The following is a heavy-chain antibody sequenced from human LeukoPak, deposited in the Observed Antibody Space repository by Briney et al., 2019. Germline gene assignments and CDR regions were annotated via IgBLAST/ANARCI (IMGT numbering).Heavy chain of an antibody. V-gene: IGHV3-23*01. CDR3: AKAGVLYDTLTGYFDY. Sequence: XXVSXISGSGGSTYYADSVKGRFTISRDNSKNTLYLQMDSLRAEDTAVYYCAKAGVLYDTLTGYFDYWGQGTLVTVSS. D-gene: IGHD3-9*01. J-gene: IGHJ4*02. CDR2: ISGSGGST.